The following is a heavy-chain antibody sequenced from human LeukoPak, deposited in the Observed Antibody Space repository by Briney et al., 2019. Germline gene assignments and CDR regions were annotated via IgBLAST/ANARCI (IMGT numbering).Heavy chain of an antibody. CDR3: ARDLRAAAANYYYGMDV. D-gene: IGHD6-13*01. Sequence: PGGSLRLSCAASGFTFSSYWMSWVRQAPGKGLEWVANIKQDGSEKYYVDSVKGRFTISRDNAKNSLYLQMNSLRAEDTAVYYCARDLRAAAANYYYGMDVWGQGTTVTVSS. V-gene: IGHV3-7*01. J-gene: IGHJ6*02. CDR2: IKQDGSEK. CDR1: GFTFSSYW.